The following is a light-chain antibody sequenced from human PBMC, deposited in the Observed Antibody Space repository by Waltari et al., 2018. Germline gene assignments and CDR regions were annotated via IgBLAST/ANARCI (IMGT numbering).Light chain of an antibody. J-gene: IGKJ1*01. CDR2: WAS. CDR3: QQYYETPLT. CDR1: QSVLFSSNNENY. V-gene: IGKV4-1*01. Sequence: DIVMTQSPDSLAVSLGERATINCRSSQSVLFSSNNENYLALYQQKPGQSPNLLIIWASTRHSGVPDRFSGSGSGTDFTLTISSLQAEDVAVYYCQQYYETPLTFGQGTKVEIK.